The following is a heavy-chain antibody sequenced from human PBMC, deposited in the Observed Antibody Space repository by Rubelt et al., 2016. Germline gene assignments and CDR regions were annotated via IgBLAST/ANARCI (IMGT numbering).Heavy chain of an antibody. CDR2: INHSGST. Sequence: QLQLQESGPGLVKPSATLSLTCSVSRGSISGYYWSWIRQPPGKGLEWIGEINHSGSTNYNPSLKSRVTISVDPSKNQFSRKLSASPAPDTAVYYWAGAYYYGSGSYFPVDYWGQGTLVTVSS. D-gene: IGHD3-10*01. CDR1: RGSISGYY. V-gene: IGHV4-34*01. J-gene: IGHJ4*02. CDR3: AGAYYYGSGSYFPVDY.